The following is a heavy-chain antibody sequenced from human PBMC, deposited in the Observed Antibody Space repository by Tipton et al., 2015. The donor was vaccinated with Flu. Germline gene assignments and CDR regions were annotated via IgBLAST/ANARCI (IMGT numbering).Heavy chain of an antibody. CDR3: ARDRGDGYNFGAFDI. V-gene: IGHV3-11*01. J-gene: IGHJ3*02. CDR2: ISSSGSTI. Sequence: AASGFTFSDYYMSWIRQAPGKGLEWVSYISSSGSTIYYADSVKGRFTISRDNAKNSLYLQMNSLRAEDTAVYYCARDRGDGYNFGAFDIWGQGTMVTVSS. CDR1: GFTFSDYY. D-gene: IGHD5-24*01.